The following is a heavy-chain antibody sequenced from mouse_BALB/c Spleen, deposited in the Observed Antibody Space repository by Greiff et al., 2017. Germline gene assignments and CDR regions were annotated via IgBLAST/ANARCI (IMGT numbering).Heavy chain of an antibody. CDR1: GFTFSDYY. Sequence: EVQLVESGGGLVKPGGSLKLSCAASGFTFSDYYMHWVRQTPEKRLEWVANISDGGSYTYYPDSVKGRYTISRDNAKNNLYLQMSSLTSEDTAMYYCASGLRRRAWFADGGQGTVVTVSA. CDR2: ISDGGSYT. V-gene: IGHV5-4*02. J-gene: IGHJ3*01. CDR3: ASGLRRRAWFAD. D-gene: IGHD2-2*01.